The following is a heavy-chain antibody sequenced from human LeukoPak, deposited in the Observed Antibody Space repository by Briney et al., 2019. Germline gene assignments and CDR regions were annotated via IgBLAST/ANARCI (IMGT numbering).Heavy chain of an antibody. D-gene: IGHD1-1*01. Sequence: GGPLRLSCAASGFXFNTYAIHWVRKAPGKGLEWVAVISYDGSTKYSARPVKGRFTISRDNSKNTVCLQMDSLRPEDTAVCYCARARGTTGTTMIAFDIWGKGTLVTVSS. V-gene: IGHV3-30-3*01. J-gene: IGHJ3*02. CDR2: ISYDGSTK. CDR1: GFXFNTYA. CDR3: ARARGTTGTTMIAFDI.